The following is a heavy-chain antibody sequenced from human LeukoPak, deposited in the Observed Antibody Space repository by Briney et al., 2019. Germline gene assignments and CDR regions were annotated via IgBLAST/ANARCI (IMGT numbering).Heavy chain of an antibody. CDR3: ARALLVRNGYNYSPNYFDY. CDR1: GFTVSSNY. J-gene: IGHJ4*02. D-gene: IGHD5-24*01. Sequence: GGSLRLSCAASGFTVSSNYMSWVRQAPGKGLEWVSVIYSGGSTFYADSVKGRFSISRDNSKNTLYLQMNSLRAEDTAVYYCARALLVRNGYNYSPNYFDYWGQGTLVTVSS. CDR2: IYSGGST. V-gene: IGHV3-53*01.